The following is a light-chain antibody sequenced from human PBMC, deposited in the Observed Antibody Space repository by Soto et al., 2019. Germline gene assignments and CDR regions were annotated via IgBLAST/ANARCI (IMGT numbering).Light chain of an antibody. CDR2: LNSDGSH. V-gene: IGLV4-69*01. CDR3: QTWGTGIRV. CDR1: SGHSNYA. Sequence: QSVLTQSPSASASPGASVKLTCTLSSGHSNYAIAWHQQQPEKGPRYLMKLNSDGSHRKGDGIPDRFSGSSSGAERYLTISSLQSEDEADYYCQTWGTGIRVFGTGTKLTVL. J-gene: IGLJ1*01.